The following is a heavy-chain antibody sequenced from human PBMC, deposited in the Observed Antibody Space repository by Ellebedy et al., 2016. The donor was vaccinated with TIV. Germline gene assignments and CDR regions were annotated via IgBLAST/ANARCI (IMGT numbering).Heavy chain of an antibody. J-gene: IGHJ4*02. Sequence: GESLKISCAASGFTFRDSYMSWVRQPPGKGLEWFSFISVSNIYTNYADSVKGRFTISRDNAKNSLYLQMNSLRAEDTALYYCARGFMPDYWGQGTLVTVSS. V-gene: IGHV3-11*05. D-gene: IGHD2-2*01. CDR3: ARGFMPDY. CDR2: ISVSNIYT. CDR1: GFTFRDSY.